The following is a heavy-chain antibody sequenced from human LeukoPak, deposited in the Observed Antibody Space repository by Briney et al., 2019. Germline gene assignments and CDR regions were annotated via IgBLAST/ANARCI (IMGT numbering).Heavy chain of an antibody. J-gene: IGHJ4*02. CDR1: GFTFDDYA. Sequence: GRSLRLSCAASGFTFDDYAMHWVRQAPGKGLEWVSGISWNSGSIGYADSVKGRFTISRDNAKNSLYLQMNSLRAEDTALYYCAKATPSDSSGYYGFDYWGQGTLVTVSS. D-gene: IGHD3-22*01. V-gene: IGHV3-9*01. CDR2: ISWNSGSI. CDR3: AKATPSDSSGYYGFDY.